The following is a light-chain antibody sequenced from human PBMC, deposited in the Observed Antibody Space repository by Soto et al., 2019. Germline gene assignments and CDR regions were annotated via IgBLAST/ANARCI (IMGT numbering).Light chain of an antibody. Sequence: QSVLAQPASVSGSPGQSITISCIGTSSDVGGHNYVSWYQQYPGKAPKLLISEVSDRPSGISNRFSGSTSGNTASLTISGLRAEDEAEYYCSSYTSTNTWVFGGGTQLTVL. CDR2: EVS. J-gene: IGLJ7*01. V-gene: IGLV2-14*01. CDR1: SSDVGGHNY. CDR3: SSYTSTNTWV.